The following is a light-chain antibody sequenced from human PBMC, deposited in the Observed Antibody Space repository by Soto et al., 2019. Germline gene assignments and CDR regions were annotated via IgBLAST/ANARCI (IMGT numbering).Light chain of an antibody. CDR3: LQHNSYPWT. J-gene: IGKJ1*01. CDR1: QGIRTD. V-gene: IGKV1-17*01. CDR2: AAS. Sequence: DIQMTQSPSSLSASVGDRVTITCRASQGIRTDLGWYQQKPGKAPKRLIYAASSLQSGVPSRFSGSGSETEFTLTISSLQPEDFATYYCLQHNSYPWTFGQGTKVEIK.